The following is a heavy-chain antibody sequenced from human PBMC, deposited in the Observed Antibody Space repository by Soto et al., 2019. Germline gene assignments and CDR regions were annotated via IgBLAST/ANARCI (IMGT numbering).Heavy chain of an antibody. CDR3: ARDRGYYRYYFGMDV. CDR1: GFTVSSNY. Sequence: EVQLVESGGGLVQPGGSLRLSCAASGFTVSSNYMSWVRQAPGKGLEWVSVIYSGGSTYYADSVKGRFTISRDNSKNTLYLQMNSLRAEDTAVYYCARDRGYYRYYFGMDVWGQGTTVTVSS. D-gene: IGHD2-8*01. V-gene: IGHV3-66*01. CDR2: IYSGGST. J-gene: IGHJ6*02.